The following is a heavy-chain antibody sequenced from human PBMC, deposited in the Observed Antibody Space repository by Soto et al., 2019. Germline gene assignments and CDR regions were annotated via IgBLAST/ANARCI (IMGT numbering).Heavy chain of an antibody. V-gene: IGHV3-23*01. CDR2: ISATGAGT. D-gene: IGHD1-7*01. CDR3: AKDRRAGGNYGFYSDF. CDR1: GFTFSSYG. Sequence: ELQLLESGGGLVQPGGSLRLSCAASGFTFSSYGMTWVRQAPGKGLEWVSFISATGAGTYYADSVKGRFSISRDNSKHTLYLKMTVLRTDDTAVYYCAKDRRAGGNYGFYSDFWGQGALVIVSS. J-gene: IGHJ4*02.